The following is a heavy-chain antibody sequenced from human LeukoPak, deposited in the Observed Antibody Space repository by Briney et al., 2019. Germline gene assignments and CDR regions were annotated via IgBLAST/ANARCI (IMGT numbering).Heavy chain of an antibody. CDR2: ISTRATTR. D-gene: IGHD6-19*01. Sequence: GGSLRLSCAASGFTFSNYEMNWVSQAPGRGLEWVSYISTRATTRYYTDSGKGRFTISRDNANNSLYLQMNSLRAEDAAVYYWARGWYSSGWSLDYWGQGTLVTVSS. J-gene: IGHJ4*02. V-gene: IGHV3-48*03. CDR1: GFTFSNYE. CDR3: ARGWYSSGWSLDY.